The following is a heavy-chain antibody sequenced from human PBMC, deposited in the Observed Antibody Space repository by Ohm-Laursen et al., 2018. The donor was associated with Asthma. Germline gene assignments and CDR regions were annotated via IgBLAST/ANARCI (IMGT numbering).Heavy chain of an antibody. CDR2: IYSGGST. J-gene: IGHJ5*02. D-gene: IGHD3-9*01. CDR1: GIALSNAW. V-gene: IGHV3-53*01. Sequence: SLRLSCAASGIALSNAWMSWVRQAPGKGLEWVSVIYSGGSTYYADSVKGRFTISRDNSKNTLYLQMNSLRAEDTAVYYCARLVGYFDWSENWFGPWGQGTLVTVSS. CDR3: ARLVGYFDWSENWFGP.